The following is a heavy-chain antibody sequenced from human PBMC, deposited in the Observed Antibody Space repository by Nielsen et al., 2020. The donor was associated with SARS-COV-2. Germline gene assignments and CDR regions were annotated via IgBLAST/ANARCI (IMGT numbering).Heavy chain of an antibody. D-gene: IGHD6-13*01. CDR1: GGSISSSSYY. CDR3: ARCEEQQLVRLFDY. V-gene: IGHV4-39*01. CDR2: IYYSGST. J-gene: IGHJ4*02. Sequence: SETLSLTCTVSGGSISSSSYYWGWIRQRPGKGLEWIGSIYYSGSTYYNPSLKSRVTISVDTSKNQFSLKLSSVTAADTAVYYCARCEEQQLVRLFDYWGQGTLVTVSS.